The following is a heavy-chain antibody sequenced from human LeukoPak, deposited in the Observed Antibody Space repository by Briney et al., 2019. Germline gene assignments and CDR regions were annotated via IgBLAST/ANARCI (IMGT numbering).Heavy chain of an antibody. CDR2: ISGDGGST. V-gene: IGHV3-43*02. J-gene: IGHJ1*01. Sequence: GGSLRLSCAASGFTFDDYAMHWVRQAPGKGLEWVSLISGDGGSTYYGDSVKGRFTTSRDNSKNSLYLQMNSLGTEDTALYYCANDSSGYYYVFQHWGQGTLVTVSS. D-gene: IGHD3-22*01. CDR1: GFTFDDYA. CDR3: ANDSSGYYYVFQH.